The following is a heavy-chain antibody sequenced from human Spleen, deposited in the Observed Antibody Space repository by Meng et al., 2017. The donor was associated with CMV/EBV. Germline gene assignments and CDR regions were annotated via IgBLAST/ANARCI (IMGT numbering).Heavy chain of an antibody. CDR3: AGTSEHCSSTSCYTNWFDP. V-gene: IGHV4-61*01. CDR1: NGSVSSGSYS. Sequence: SETLSLTCSVSNGSVSSGSYSWSWIRQPPGKALEWIGYIYYSGSTYYNPSLKSRLTISVDTSKNQFSLKLSSVTAADTAVYYCAGTSEHCSSTSCYTNWFDPWGQGTLVTVSS. J-gene: IGHJ5*02. D-gene: IGHD2-2*02. CDR2: IYYSGST.